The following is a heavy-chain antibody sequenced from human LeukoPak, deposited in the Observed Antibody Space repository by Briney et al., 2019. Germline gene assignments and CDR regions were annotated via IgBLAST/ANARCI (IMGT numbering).Heavy chain of an antibody. J-gene: IGHJ4*02. V-gene: IGHV3-48*04. CDR1: GFTFSSYS. Sequence: PGGSLRLSCAVSGFTFSSYSMNWVRQAPGKGLEWVSYISSTSTTIYQADSVKGRFTISRDNAKNSLYLLMNSLRADDTAVYYCARDQDTIVGATFDYWGQGTLVTVSS. CDR3: ARDQDTIVGATFDY. D-gene: IGHD1-26*01. CDR2: ISSTSTTI.